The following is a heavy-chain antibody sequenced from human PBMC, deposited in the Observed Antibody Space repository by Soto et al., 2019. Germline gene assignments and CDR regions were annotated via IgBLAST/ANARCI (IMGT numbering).Heavy chain of an antibody. J-gene: IGHJ4*02. Sequence: QVQLVESGGGVVQPGRSLRLSCAASGFTFSSYGMHWVRQAPGKGLEWVAVIWYDGSNKYYADSVKGRFTISRDNSKNTLYPQMNSRRAEDRAVYYRARDGYCSGGSCYSVPVFDYWGQGTLVTVSS. V-gene: IGHV3-33*01. CDR2: IWYDGSNK. CDR1: GFTFSSYG. D-gene: IGHD2-15*01. CDR3: ARDGYCSGGSCYSVPVFDY.